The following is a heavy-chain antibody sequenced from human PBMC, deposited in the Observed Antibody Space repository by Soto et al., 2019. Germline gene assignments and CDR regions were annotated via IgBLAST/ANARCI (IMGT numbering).Heavy chain of an antibody. Sequence: PGGSLRLSCAASGFTFSNAWMNWVRQAPGKGLEWVAIISYDGSNTYYADSVKGRFTISRDNSKSTLYLQMSSLRAEDTSVYYCAKEGGLSGSYYISSSYYFDYWGQGTLVTV. J-gene: IGHJ4*02. V-gene: IGHV3-30*18. D-gene: IGHD1-26*01. CDR3: AKEGGLSGSYYISSSYYFDY. CDR1: GFTFSNAW. CDR2: ISYDGSNT.